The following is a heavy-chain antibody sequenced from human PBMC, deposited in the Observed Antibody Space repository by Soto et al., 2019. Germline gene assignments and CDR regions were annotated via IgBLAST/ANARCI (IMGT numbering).Heavy chain of an antibody. J-gene: IGHJ4*02. Sequence: ETLSLTCAVYAGSFSVYYWSWIRQPPGKGLEWIGEINHSGSTNYNPSLKSRVTISVDTSKNQFSLKLSSVTAADTAVYYCARGPPIVVVPAATLYYFDYWGQGTLVTVSS. D-gene: IGHD2-2*01. CDR2: INHSGST. CDR3: ARGPPIVVVPAATLYYFDY. CDR1: AGSFSVYY. V-gene: IGHV4-34*01.